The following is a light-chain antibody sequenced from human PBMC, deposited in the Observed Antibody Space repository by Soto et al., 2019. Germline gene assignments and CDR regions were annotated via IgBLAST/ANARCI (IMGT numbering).Light chain of an antibody. Sequence: DIQMTQSPSSLSASVGDTVTITCQASQDIQKFLNWYQQKPGKAPKLLIYDVSNLETGVPSRFSGSGSETHFTLTISSLQPEDTETYYCQQYDNLPLTFGPGTKVDIK. CDR2: DVS. J-gene: IGKJ3*01. V-gene: IGKV1-33*01. CDR1: QDIQKF. CDR3: QQYDNLPLT.